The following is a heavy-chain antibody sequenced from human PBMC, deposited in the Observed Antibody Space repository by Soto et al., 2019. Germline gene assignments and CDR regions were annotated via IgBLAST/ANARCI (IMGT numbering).Heavy chain of an antibody. CDR1: GGSISSYY. CDR2: IYYSGST. CDR3: ARGSSGWIPYFDY. D-gene: IGHD6-19*01. V-gene: IGHV4-59*01. J-gene: IGHJ4*02. Sequence: SETLSLTCTVSGGSISSYYWSWIRQPPGKGLEWIGYIYYSGSTNYNPSLKSRVTISVDTSKNQFSLKLSSVTAADTAVYCCARGSSGWIPYFDYWGQGTLVTVSS.